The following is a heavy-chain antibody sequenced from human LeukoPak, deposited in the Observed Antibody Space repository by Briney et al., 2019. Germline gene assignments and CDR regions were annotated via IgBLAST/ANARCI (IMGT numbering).Heavy chain of an antibody. V-gene: IGHV4-34*01. D-gene: IGHD6-19*01. Sequence: SETLSLTCAVYGGSFSGYYRSWIRQPPGKGLEWIGEINHSGSTNYNPSLKSRVTISVDTSKNQFSLKLSSVTAADTAVYYCARASGWYVYYWGQGTLVTVSS. CDR3: ARASGWYVYY. CDR1: GGSFSGYY. J-gene: IGHJ4*02. CDR2: INHSGST.